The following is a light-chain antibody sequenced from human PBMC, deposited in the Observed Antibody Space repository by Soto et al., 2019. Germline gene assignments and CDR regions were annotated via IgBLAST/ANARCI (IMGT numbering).Light chain of an antibody. CDR3: SSYAGSNNLV. V-gene: IGLV2-8*01. CDR2: EVT. Sequence: QSALTQPPSASGSPGQSVTISCTGTSSDVGGYNYVSWYQQHPDKAPKLMIYEVTKRPSGVPDRFSGSKSGNTASLTVSGLQAEEEADYYCSSYAGSNNLVFGGGTKLTVL. J-gene: IGLJ2*01. CDR1: SSDVGGYNY.